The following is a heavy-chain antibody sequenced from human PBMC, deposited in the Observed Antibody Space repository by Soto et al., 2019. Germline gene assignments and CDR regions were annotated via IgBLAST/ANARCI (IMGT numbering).Heavy chain of an antibody. CDR1: GGSIDNYEYY. D-gene: IGHD6-6*01. CDR3: ARDRSNSPDYFDF. Sequence: QVQLQESGPGLVKPAQTLSLPCTVSGGSIDNYEYYWTWIRQPPGKGLEWVGYIYYRGRTNYNPSLNSRLTLSLDTSKHQCSLRLTSVSAADTAMYYCARDRSNSPDYFDFWGQGTLVTVSS. J-gene: IGHJ4*02. CDR2: IYYRGRT. V-gene: IGHV4-30-4*01.